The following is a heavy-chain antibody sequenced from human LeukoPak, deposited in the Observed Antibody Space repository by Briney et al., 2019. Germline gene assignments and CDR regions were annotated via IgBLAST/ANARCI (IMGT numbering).Heavy chain of an antibody. CDR1: GGTFSSYA. Sequence: SAKVSCKASGGTFSSYAISWVRQAPGQGVEWMGRIIPIFGTANYAQKFQGRVTITTDESTSTAYMELSSLRSEDTAVYYCARGGSEQLAPSPMDVWGKGTTVTVSS. J-gene: IGHJ6*04. CDR3: ARGGSEQLAPSPMDV. CDR2: IIPIFGTA. V-gene: IGHV1-69*05. D-gene: IGHD6-6*01.